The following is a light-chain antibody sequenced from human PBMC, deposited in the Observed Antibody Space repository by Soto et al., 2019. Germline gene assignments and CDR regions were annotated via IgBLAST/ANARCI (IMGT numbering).Light chain of an antibody. CDR2: AAS. V-gene: IGKV1-39*01. CDR1: QSIRKY. CDR3: QQSGDTPPCT. Sequence: DSHMTESPSSLSSSVGDRVTITCMGSQSIRKYLNWYQHKPGKVPTLLIYAASSLQSGVPSRFSGSGSGTEFTLTITSLQPEDFATYYCQQSGDTPPCTFGKGTKVDIK. J-gene: IGKJ1*01.